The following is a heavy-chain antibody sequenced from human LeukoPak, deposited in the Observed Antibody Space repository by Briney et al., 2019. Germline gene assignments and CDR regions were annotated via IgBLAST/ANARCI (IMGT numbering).Heavy chain of an antibody. D-gene: IGHD1-1*01. Sequence: GGSLRLSCAASGFTFSSYSMNWVRQAPGKGLEWVSYITRSSSPIHYADSVKGRYTISRDNAKNSLYLQMNSLRDEDTAVYYCTRDPNALDYWGQGTLVTVSS. V-gene: IGHV3-48*02. CDR3: TRDPNALDY. CDR2: ITRSSSPI. CDR1: GFTFSSYS. J-gene: IGHJ4*02.